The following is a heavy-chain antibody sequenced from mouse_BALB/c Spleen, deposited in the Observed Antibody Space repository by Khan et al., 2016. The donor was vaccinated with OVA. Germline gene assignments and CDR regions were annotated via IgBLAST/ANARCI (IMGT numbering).Heavy chain of an antibody. D-gene: IGHD1-1*01. Sequence: QMQLEESGAELMKPGASVKISCKATGYTFSSYWIEWVKQRPGHGLEWIGEILPGSGSTNYNEKFKGKATFTADTSSNTAYMQLSSLTSEDSAVYYCARNYGSSYDWYFDVCGAGTTVTVSS. V-gene: IGHV1-9*01. CDR2: ILPGSGST. CDR1: GYTFSSYW. J-gene: IGHJ1*01. CDR3: ARNYGSSYDWYFDV.